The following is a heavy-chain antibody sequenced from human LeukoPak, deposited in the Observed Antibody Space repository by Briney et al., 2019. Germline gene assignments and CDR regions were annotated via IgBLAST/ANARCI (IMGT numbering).Heavy chain of an antibody. CDR1: GYPFTGYY. CDR3: ARGDLVRGYYYMDV. D-gene: IGHD6-6*01. CDR2: INPNSGDT. Sequence: GASVKVSCKASGYPFTGYYMHWVRQAPGQGLEWMGWINPNSGDTNYAQKFQGRVAMTRDTSISTGYMELTSLRSDGTAVYYCARGDLVRGYYYMDVWGKGTTVTVSS. V-gene: IGHV1-2*02. J-gene: IGHJ6*03.